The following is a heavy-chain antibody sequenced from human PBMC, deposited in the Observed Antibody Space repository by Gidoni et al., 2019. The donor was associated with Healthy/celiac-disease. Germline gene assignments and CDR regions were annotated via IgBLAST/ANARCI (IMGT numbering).Heavy chain of an antibody. V-gene: IGHV1-2*04. Sequence: QVQLVQSGAEVKKPGASVKVSCKAAGYTFTGYDMHWVRQAPGQGLEWMGWINPNSGGTNYAQKFQGWVTMTRDTSISTAYMELSRLRSDDTAVYYCARDGYCSGGSCYSGIVYYGMDVWGQGTTVTVSS. J-gene: IGHJ6*02. CDR3: ARDGYCSGGSCYSGIVYYGMDV. CDR1: GYTFTGYD. D-gene: IGHD2-15*01. CDR2: INPNSGGT.